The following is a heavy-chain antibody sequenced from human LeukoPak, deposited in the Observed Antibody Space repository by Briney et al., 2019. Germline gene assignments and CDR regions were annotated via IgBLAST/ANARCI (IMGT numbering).Heavy chain of an antibody. V-gene: IGHV3-7*01. D-gene: IGHD3-10*01. J-gene: IGHJ5*01. Sequence: GGSLRLSCAASGFTFSSYWMNWVRQAPGEGVEGVANIKRDGNEKNYVDSVRGRFSISRDNAKNSLYLQVDSLRAEDTAVYYCAKEGAYPIITYDSWGQGALVTVSS. CDR2: IKRDGNEK. CDR3: AKEGAYPIITYDS. CDR1: GFTFSSYW.